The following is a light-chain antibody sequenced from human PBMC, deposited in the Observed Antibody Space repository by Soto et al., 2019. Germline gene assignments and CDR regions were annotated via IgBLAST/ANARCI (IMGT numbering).Light chain of an antibody. V-gene: IGKV1-39*01. Sequence: DIQMTQFPSSLSASVGDRVTITCRASQSIFTSLNWYQQGPGKAPKLLIYAASNLQSGVPSRFSGSGSGTDFTLTISSLQPEDFATYYCQRGAAAFGGGTKVEIK. CDR3: QRGAAA. J-gene: IGKJ4*01. CDR2: AAS. CDR1: QSIFTS.